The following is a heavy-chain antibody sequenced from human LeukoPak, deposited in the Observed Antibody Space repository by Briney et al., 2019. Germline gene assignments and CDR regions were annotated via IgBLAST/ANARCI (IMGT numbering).Heavy chain of an antibody. Sequence: GGSLRLSCAASGFTFSSYGMHWVRQAPGKGLEWVAFIRYDGSNKYYADSVKGRFTISRDNSKNTLYLQMNSLRAEDTAVYYCAKLYCSSTSCYKLLDYWGQGTLVTVS. J-gene: IGHJ4*02. CDR3: AKLYCSSTSCYKLLDY. CDR1: GFTFSSYG. CDR2: IRYDGSNK. D-gene: IGHD2-2*02. V-gene: IGHV3-30*02.